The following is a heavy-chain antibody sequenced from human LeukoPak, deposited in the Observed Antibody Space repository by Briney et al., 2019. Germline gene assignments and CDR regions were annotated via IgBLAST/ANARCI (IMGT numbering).Heavy chain of an antibody. CDR3: AKAYSSGWYRGTHFDY. CDR1: GFTFSSYA. V-gene: IGHV3-23*01. Sequence: PGVSLRLSCAASGFTFSSYAMSWVRQAPGKGLEWVSAISGSGGSTYYADSVKGRFTISRDNSKNTLYLQMNSLRAEDTAVYYCAKAYSSGWYRGTHFDYWGQGTLVTVSS. D-gene: IGHD6-19*01. CDR2: ISGSGGST. J-gene: IGHJ4*02.